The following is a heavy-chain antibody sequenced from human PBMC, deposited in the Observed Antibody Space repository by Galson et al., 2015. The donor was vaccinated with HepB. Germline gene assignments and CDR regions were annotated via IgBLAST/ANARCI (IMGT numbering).Heavy chain of an antibody. CDR1: GGTFSSYA. D-gene: IGHD6-13*01. CDR2: IIPILGIA. CDR3: ARDKGIAASDHAFDI. V-gene: IGHV1-69*04. J-gene: IGHJ3*02. Sequence: SVKVSCKASGGTFSSYAISWVQQAPGQGLEWMGRIIPILGIANYAQKFQGRVTITADKSTSTAYMELSSLRSEDTAVYYCARDKGIAASDHAFDIWGQGTMVTVSS.